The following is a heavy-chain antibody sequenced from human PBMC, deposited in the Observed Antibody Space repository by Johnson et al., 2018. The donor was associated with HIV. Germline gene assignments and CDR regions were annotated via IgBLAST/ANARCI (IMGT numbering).Heavy chain of an antibody. CDR1: GFTFSSYA. CDR3: AKDLRVFDWFNAYDAFDI. Sequence: QVQLVESGGGVVQPGRSLRLSCAASGFTFSSYAMHWVRQAPGKGLEWVAVISYDGSDKYYADSVKGRFTISRDSSKNTLYLQMNSLRAEDTAVYYCAKDLRVFDWFNAYDAFDIWGQGTVVTVSS. D-gene: IGHD3-9*01. CDR2: ISYDGSDK. J-gene: IGHJ3*02. V-gene: IGHV3-30*04.